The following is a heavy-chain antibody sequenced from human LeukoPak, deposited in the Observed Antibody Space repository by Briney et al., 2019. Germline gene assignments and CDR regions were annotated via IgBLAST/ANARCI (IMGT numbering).Heavy chain of an antibody. CDR3: AKGPMARLDY. V-gene: IGHV3-30*02. CDR2: IRYDGSNK. CDR1: GFTFSSYG. D-gene: IGHD6-6*01. J-gene: IGHJ4*02. Sequence: GGSLRLSXAASGFTFSSYGMYWVRQAPGKGLEWVAFIRYDGSNKYYADSVKGRFTISRDNSKNSLYLQMNSLRAEDTAVYYCAKGPMARLDYWGQGTLVTVSS.